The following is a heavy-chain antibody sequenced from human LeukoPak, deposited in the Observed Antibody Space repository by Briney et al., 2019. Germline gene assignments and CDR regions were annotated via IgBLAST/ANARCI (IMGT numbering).Heavy chain of an antibody. CDR3: ARDMSTRSYYDSSGYYYAGYFDY. CDR2: ISAYNGNT. V-gene: IGHV1-18*01. D-gene: IGHD3-22*01. CDR1: GGTFSSYA. J-gene: IGHJ4*02. Sequence: GASVKVSCKASGGTFSSYAISWVRQAPGQGLEWMGWISAYNGNTNYAQKLQGRVTMTTDTSTSTAYMELRSLRSDDTAVYYCARDMSTRSYYDSSGYYYAGYFDYWGQGTLVTVSS.